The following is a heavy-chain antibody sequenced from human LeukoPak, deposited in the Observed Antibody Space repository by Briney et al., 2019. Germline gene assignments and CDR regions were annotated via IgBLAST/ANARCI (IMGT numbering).Heavy chain of an antibody. Sequence: SETLSLTCAVYGGSFSSYYWSWIRQPPGKGLEWIGEINHSGSTNYNPSLKSRVTISVDTSKNQFSLKLSSVTAADTAVYYCARGRTMTKRFDIWGQGTMVSVSS. CDR1: GGSFSSYY. D-gene: IGHD3-22*01. CDR3: ARGRTMTKRFDI. CDR2: INHSGST. V-gene: IGHV4-34*01. J-gene: IGHJ3*02.